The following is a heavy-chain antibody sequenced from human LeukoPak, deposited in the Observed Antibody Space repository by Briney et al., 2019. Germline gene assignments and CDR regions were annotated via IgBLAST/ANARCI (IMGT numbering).Heavy chain of an antibody. D-gene: IGHD6-19*01. CDR3: ARAPYSSGWYLTTVFDY. CDR1: GGSISSSSYY. CDR2: IYLSGST. V-gene: IGHV4-39*07. J-gene: IGHJ4*02. Sequence: PSETLSLTCTVSGGSISSSSYYWGWIRQPPGKGLEWIGSIYLSGSTYYNPSLKSRVTISVDTSKNQFSLKLSSVTAADTALYYCARAPYSSGWYLTTVFDYWGQGTLVTVSS.